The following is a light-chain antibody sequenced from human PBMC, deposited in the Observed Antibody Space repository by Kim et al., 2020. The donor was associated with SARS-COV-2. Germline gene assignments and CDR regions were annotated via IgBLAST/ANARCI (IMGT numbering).Light chain of an antibody. Sequence: SLSPGDRATRTCRASQSVSSYLAWYQQKPGQAPRLLSYDASNRATGIPARFSGSGSGTDFTLTISSLEPEDFAVYYCQQRTNWITFGQGTRLEIK. V-gene: IGKV3-11*01. CDR1: QSVSSY. CDR2: DAS. CDR3: QQRTNWIT. J-gene: IGKJ5*01.